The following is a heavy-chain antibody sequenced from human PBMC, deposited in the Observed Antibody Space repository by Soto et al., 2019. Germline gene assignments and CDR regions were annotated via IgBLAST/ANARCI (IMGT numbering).Heavy chain of an antibody. CDR1: GYTLSNYG. D-gene: IGHD4-17*01. V-gene: IGHV1-18*01. CDR2: ISAYNGNT. Sequence: QVQLVQSGAEVKRPGASVRVSCKASGYTLSNYGVTWVRQAPGQGLEWMGWISAYNGNTNIAQKFQGRITMTTDTSTSTAYMELRSLRSDDTAVYYCARSHGDYAGYWGQGTLVTVSS. J-gene: IGHJ4*02. CDR3: ARSHGDYAGY.